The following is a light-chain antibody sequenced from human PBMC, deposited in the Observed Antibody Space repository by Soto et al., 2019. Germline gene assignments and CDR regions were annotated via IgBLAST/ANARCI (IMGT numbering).Light chain of an antibody. CDR1: QTISNW. J-gene: IGKJ1*01. CDR2: DAS. V-gene: IGKV1-5*01. Sequence: DIQMTQSPSTLSASVGDRVTISCRASQTISNWLAWYQQKPGKAPKLLIYDASSLESGVPSRFSGSGSGTEFTITISSLQPEDFATYYCQKYNSFWTFGQGTNVEIK. CDR3: QKYNSFWT.